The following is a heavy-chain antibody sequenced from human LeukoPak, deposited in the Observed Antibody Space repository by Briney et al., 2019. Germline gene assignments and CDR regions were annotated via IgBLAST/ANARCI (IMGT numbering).Heavy chain of an antibody. CDR1: GGSISSSSYC. Sequence: SETLSLTCTVSGGSISSSSYCWGWIRQPPGKGLEWIGSIYYSGSTYYNPSLKSRVTISVDTSKNQFSLKLSSVTAADTAVYYCARRGSDKNFDYWGQGTLVTVSS. CDR3: ARRGSDKNFDY. V-gene: IGHV4-39*01. CDR2: IYYSGST. J-gene: IGHJ4*02. D-gene: IGHD3-10*01.